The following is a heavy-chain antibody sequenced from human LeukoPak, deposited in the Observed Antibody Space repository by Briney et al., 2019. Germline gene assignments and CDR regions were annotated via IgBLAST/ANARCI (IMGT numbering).Heavy chain of an antibody. D-gene: IGHD6-19*01. CDR2: MPYDGGKI. Sequence: PGGSLRLSCAASGFTFNSYVMHWVRQAPGEGLEWVAAMPYDGGKIYYTQSVEGRFTISRDNSKNTLYLQMDSLRAEDTAVYFCARDQRYSNGWYGVFDLWGLGTQVAVSS. CDR1: GFTFNSYV. J-gene: IGHJ5*02. CDR3: ARDQRYSNGWYGVFDL. V-gene: IGHV3-30*10.